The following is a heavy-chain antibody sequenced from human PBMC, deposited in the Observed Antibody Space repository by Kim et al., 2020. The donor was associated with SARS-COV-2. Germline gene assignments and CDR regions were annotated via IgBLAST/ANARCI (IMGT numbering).Heavy chain of an antibody. CDR3: ARALAAAGKGIVRN. CDR1: GGSFSGYY. J-gene: IGHJ4*02. Sequence: SETLSLTCAVYGGSFSGYYWSWIRQPPGKGLEWIGEINHSGSTNYNPSLKSRVTISVDTSKNQFSLKLSSVTAADTAVYYCARALAAAGKGIVRNWGQGTLVIVSS. CDR2: INHSGST. D-gene: IGHD6-13*01. V-gene: IGHV4-34*01.